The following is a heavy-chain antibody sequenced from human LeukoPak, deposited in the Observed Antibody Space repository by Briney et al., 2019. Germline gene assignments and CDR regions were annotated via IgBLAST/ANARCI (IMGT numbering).Heavy chain of an antibody. Sequence: SETLSLTCTVSGYSISSGYYWGWIRQPPGQGLEWIGSIYHSGSTYYNPSLKSRVTISVDTSKNQFSLNLSSVTAADTAVYYCARQEIGLRSFDSWGQGTLVTVSS. J-gene: IGHJ5*01. CDR3: ARQEIGLRSFDS. V-gene: IGHV4-38-2*02. CDR1: GYSISSGYY. D-gene: IGHD3/OR15-3a*01. CDR2: IYHSGST.